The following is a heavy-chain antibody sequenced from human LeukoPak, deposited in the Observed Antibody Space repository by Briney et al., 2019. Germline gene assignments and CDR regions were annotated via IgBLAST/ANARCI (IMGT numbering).Heavy chain of an antibody. Sequence: SGPTLVNPTQTLTLTCTFSGFSLSTSGMCVSWIRQPPGKALEWLARIDWDDDKYYSTSLKTRLTISKDTSKNQVVLTMTNMDPVDTATYYCARTTIVGATMWFDYWGQGTLVTVSS. CDR1: GFSLSTSGMC. V-gene: IGHV2-70*11. D-gene: IGHD1-26*01. CDR3: ARTTIVGATMWFDY. J-gene: IGHJ4*02. CDR2: IDWDDDK.